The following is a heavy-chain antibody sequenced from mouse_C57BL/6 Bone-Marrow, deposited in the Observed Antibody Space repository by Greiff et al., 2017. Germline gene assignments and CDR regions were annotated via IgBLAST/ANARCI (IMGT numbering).Heavy chain of an antibody. D-gene: IGHD4-1*01. CDR3: TTMGKDYAMDY. V-gene: IGHV14-4*01. J-gene: IGHJ4*01. CDR1: GFNIKDDY. Sequence: EVKLMESGAELVRPGASVKLSCPASGFNIKDDYMHWVKQSPEQGLEWIGWIDPENGDTEYASKFQGTATITADTSSNTAYLQLSSLTSEDTSVYYCTTMGKDYAMDYWVQGTSVTVSS. CDR2: IDPENGDT.